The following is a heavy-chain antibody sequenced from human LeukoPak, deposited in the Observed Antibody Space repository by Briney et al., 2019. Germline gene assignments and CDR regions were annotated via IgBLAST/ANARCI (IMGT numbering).Heavy chain of an antibody. J-gene: IGHJ4*02. Sequence: PSETLSLTCTVSGGSIISDRYSWGWIRQTPGKGLEWIGTMHYSGMPYSSPSLQSRLTMSADTANNQFSLQLSSVTAADSAVYYCGGGGGGYYYDSSGNPQVTYYFDYWGLGTLVTVSS. CDR3: GGGGGGYYYDSSGNPQVTYYFDY. CDR1: GGSIISDRYS. D-gene: IGHD3-22*01. V-gene: IGHV4-39*07. CDR2: MHYSGMP.